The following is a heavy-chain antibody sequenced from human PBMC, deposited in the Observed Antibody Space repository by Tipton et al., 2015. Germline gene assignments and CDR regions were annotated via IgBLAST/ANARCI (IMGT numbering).Heavy chain of an antibody. D-gene: IGHD6-13*01. Sequence: QLVQSGAEVVRPGASVKVSCKASGYPFIGYYIHWVRQAPGQGLEWMGWISPHTGGTYYARRFQDRVTMSRDTYTTTAYMALTDLNSDDTAVYYCARDLQLVKDWGQEPLVPVSS. CDR2: ISPHTGGT. CDR1: GYPFIGYY. V-gene: IGHV1-2*02. J-gene: IGHJ4*02. CDR3: ARDLQLVKD.